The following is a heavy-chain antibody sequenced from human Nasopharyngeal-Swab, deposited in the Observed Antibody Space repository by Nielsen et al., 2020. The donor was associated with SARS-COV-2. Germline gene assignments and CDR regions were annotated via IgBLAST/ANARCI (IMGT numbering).Heavy chain of an antibody. J-gene: IGHJ4*02. CDR2: IDPSDSYT. CDR1: VYSFTSYW. Sequence: KVSCKGSVYSFTSYWISWVRQMPGKGLAWMGRIDPSDSYTNYSPSFQGHFTNSADKSISTAYLQWSSLKATDTAMYYCARVGRYCSGGSCYSGYWGQGTLVTVSS. D-gene: IGHD2-15*01. V-gene: IGHV5-10-1*01. CDR3: ARVGRYCSGGSCYSGY.